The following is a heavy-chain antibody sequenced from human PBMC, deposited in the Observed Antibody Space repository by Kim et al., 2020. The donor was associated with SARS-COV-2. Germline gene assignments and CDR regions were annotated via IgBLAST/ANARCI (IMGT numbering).Heavy chain of an antibody. Sequence: SETLSLTCTVSGGSISSGGYYWNWIRQHPGKGLEWIGYIYYSGSTYYNPSLKSRVTITLETSKNQFSLKLSSVTAADTAVYYCARDGGYGSGSYRMDYWGQGTLLTVSS. CDR3: ARDGGYGSGSYRMDY. J-gene: IGHJ4*02. V-gene: IGHV4-31*03. D-gene: IGHD3-10*01. CDR2: IYYSGST. CDR1: GGSISSGGYY.